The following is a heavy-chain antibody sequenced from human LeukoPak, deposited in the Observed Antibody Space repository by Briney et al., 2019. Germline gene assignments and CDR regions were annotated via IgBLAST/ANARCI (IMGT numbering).Heavy chain of an antibody. Sequence: SQTLSLICTVSGGSISSGGYYWSWIRQHPGKGLEGIGYIYYRGSTYYNRSLKSRVTISVDTSKNQFSLKLSSVTAADTAVYHCARAQTYYYDSSGPFQIDYWGQGTLVTVSS. CDR1: GGSISSGGYY. V-gene: IGHV4-31*03. CDR2: IYYRGST. J-gene: IGHJ4*02. D-gene: IGHD3-22*01. CDR3: ARAQTYYYDSSGPFQIDY.